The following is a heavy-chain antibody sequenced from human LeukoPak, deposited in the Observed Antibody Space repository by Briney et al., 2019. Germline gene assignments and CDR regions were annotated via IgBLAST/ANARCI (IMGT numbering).Heavy chain of an antibody. CDR1: GGTLSSYA. J-gene: IGHJ5*02. CDR3: ARVCSPLLWFGELSP. CDR2: IIPIFGTA. D-gene: IGHD3-10*01. V-gene: IGHV1-69*13. Sequence: GASVKVSCKASGGTLSSYAISWVRQAPGQGLEWMGGIIPIFGTANYAQKFQGRVTITADESTSTAYMELSSLRSEDTAVYYCARVCSPLLWFGELSPWGQGTLVTVSS.